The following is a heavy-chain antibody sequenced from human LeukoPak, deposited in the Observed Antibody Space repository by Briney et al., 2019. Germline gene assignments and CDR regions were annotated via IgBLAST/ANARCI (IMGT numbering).Heavy chain of an antibody. CDR1: GFTFSGYS. Sequence: GGSLRLSCAASGFTFSGYSMNWVRQAPGKGLEWVSSISTSSSYIYYADSVKGRFTISRDNAENSLYLQMNRLRAEDTALYYCAELGITMIGGVWGKGTTVTISS. V-gene: IGHV3-21*01. CDR2: ISTSSSYI. J-gene: IGHJ6*04. D-gene: IGHD3-10*02. CDR3: AELGITMIGGV.